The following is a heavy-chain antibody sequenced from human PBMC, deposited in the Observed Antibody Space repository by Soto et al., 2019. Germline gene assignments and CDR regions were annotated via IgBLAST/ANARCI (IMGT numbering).Heavy chain of an antibody. Sequence: QVHLVQSGAEVKKPGASVKVSCKVSGYSLNELSIHWVRRAPGKGLEWMGGFDPEDGEIVYAQKFQGRVTMTEDTSTDTANMDLSSLRSEDTAVYYCATGGPAGDFDNWGQGTLVTVSS. J-gene: IGHJ4*02. CDR3: ATGGPAGDFDN. V-gene: IGHV1-24*01. D-gene: IGHD3-10*01. CDR1: GYSLNELS. CDR2: FDPEDGEI.